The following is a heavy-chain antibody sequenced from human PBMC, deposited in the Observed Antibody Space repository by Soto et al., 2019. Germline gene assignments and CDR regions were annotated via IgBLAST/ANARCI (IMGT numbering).Heavy chain of an antibody. Sequence: SLKVSCKASGGTLSSYAISWVRRAPGQGLEWMGGIIPIYGTTNYAQKFQDRVTITADESTSTAYMELSSLTSEDTAVYFCARDLGGCSGGSCRYNWFDPWGHVTLVTVSS. D-gene: IGHD2-15*01. CDR2: IIPIYGTT. CDR1: GGTLSSYA. J-gene: IGHJ5*02. CDR3: ARDLGGCSGGSCRYNWFDP. V-gene: IGHV1-69*13.